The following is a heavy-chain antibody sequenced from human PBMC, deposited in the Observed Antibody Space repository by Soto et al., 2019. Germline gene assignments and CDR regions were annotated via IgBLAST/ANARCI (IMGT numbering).Heavy chain of an antibody. D-gene: IGHD1-20*01. J-gene: IGHJ6*02. CDR1: GYTFTSYD. V-gene: IGHV1-8*01. Sequence: QVQLVQSGAEVKKPGASVKVSCKASGYTFTSYDINWVRQATGQGLEWMGWMNPNSGNTGYAQKFQGRGTMTRNTSISTAYMELSSLRSEDTAVYYCASMRYDYYYYGMDVWGQGTTVTVSS. CDR2: MNPNSGNT. CDR3: ASMRYDYYYYGMDV.